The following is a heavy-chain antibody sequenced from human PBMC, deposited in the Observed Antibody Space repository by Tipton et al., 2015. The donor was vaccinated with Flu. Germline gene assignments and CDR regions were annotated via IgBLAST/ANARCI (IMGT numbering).Heavy chain of an antibody. V-gene: IGHV4-4*02. CDR1: GGSISSSNW. CDR3: ARAKSPGYYYDSSEGAYFDY. Sequence: SLRLSCAVSGGSISSSNWWSWVRQPPGKGLEWIGEIYHSGSTNYNPSLKSRVTISVDKSKNQFSLKLSSVTAADTAVYYCARAKSPGYYYDSSEGAYFDYWGRGTLVTVSS. CDR2: IYHSGST. D-gene: IGHD3-22*01. J-gene: IGHJ4*02.